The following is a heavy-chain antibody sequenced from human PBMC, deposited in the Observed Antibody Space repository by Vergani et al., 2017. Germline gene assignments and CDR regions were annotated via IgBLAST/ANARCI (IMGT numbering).Heavy chain of an antibody. CDR2: ISGSGGST. CDR1: GFTFSSYA. J-gene: IGHJ6*02. Sequence: VQLVESGGGVVQPGRSLRLSCAASGFTFSSYAMSWVRQAPGKGLEWVSAISGSGGSTYYADSVKGRFTISRDNSKNTLYLQMNSLRAEDTAVYYCAKGGGTQSYYYYGMDVWGQGTTVTVSS. CDR3: AKGGGTQSYYYYGMDV. V-gene: IGHV3-23*04.